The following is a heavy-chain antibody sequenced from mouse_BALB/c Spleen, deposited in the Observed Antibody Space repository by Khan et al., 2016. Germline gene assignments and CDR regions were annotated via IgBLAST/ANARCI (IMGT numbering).Heavy chain of an antibody. D-gene: IGHD2-2*01. Sequence: QVQLQQSGAELVKPGASVKISCKATGYTFSSYWIEWVKQRPGHGLEWIGEILPGGGTTNYNEKFKGKATFTADISSNTAYMQLSSLTSEDSAVYYCTRMWNGYHPWFVYWGQGTLVTVSA. V-gene: IGHV1-9*01. J-gene: IGHJ3*01. CDR3: TRMWNGYHPWFVY. CDR1: GYTFSSYW. CDR2: ILPGGGTT.